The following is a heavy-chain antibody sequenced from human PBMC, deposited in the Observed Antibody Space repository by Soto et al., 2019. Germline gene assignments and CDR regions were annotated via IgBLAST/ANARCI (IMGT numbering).Heavy chain of an antibody. Sequence: PSETLSLTCAVSGYSISSGYYWGCIRQPPGKGLEWIGSIYHSGSTYYNPSLKSRVTISVDTSKNQFSLKLSSVTAADTAVYYCAGGGGYCSGGSCYSDYWGQGTLVTVSS. CDR2: IYHSGST. CDR1: GYSISSGYY. CDR3: AGGGGYCSGGSCYSDY. V-gene: IGHV4-38-2*01. J-gene: IGHJ4*02. D-gene: IGHD2-15*01.